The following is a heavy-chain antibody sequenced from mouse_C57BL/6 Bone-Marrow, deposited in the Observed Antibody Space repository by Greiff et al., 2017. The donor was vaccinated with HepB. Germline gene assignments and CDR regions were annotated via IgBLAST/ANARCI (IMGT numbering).Heavy chain of an antibody. CDR3: ARDGSSPYWYFDV. D-gene: IGHD1-1*01. V-gene: IGHV1-76*01. CDR1: RYTFTDYY. Sequence: VQLQESGAELVRPGASVKLSCKASRYTFTDYYINWVKQRPGQGLEWIARIYPGSGNTYYNEKFKGKATLTAEKSSSTAYMQLSSLTSEDSAVYFCARDGSSPYWYFDVWGTGTTVTVSS. J-gene: IGHJ1*03. CDR2: IYPGSGNT.